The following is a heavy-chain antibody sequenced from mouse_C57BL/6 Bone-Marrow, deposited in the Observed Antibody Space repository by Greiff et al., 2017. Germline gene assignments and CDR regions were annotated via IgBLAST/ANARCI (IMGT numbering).Heavy chain of an antibody. J-gene: IGHJ3*01. D-gene: IGHD3-1*01. CDR2: ISYDGSN. CDR3: ARRGLRGFAY. CDR1: GYSITSGYY. Sequence: ESGPGLVKPSQSLSLTCSVTGYSITSGYYWNWIRQFPGNKLEWMGYISYDGSNNYNPSLKNRISITRDTSNNQFFLKLNSVTTEDTATYYCARRGLRGFAYWGQGTLVTVSA. V-gene: IGHV3-6*01.